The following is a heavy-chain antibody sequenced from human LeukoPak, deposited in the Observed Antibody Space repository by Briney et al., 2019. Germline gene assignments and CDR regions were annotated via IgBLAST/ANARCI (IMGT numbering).Heavy chain of an antibody. J-gene: IGHJ4*02. CDR3: VRTSSSF. CDR1: GFTFNSCA. Sequence: PGGALRLSCAASGFTFNSCAMHWVREAAGKGLEWVANIDPDGTDLYYMDSVKGRFTVSRDNDKNSLYLQMHSLRVEDTATNYCVRTSSSFWGQGTLV. V-gene: IGHV3-7*01. D-gene: IGHD2-2*01. CDR2: IDPDGTDL.